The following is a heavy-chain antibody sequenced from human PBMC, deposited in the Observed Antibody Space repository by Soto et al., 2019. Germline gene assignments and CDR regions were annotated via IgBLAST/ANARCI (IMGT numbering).Heavy chain of an antibody. CDR1: GGSFTSYI. D-gene: IGHD3-9*01. Sequence: SVKVSCKASGGSFTSYIFTWVRQAPGQGLEWMGRIIPIQGTANYALKFQDRVTITADKSTNTAYMELRSLRPEDTALYYCARDLYDILTGSMLVYRGQGTLVTVSS. CDR3: ARDLYDILTGSMLVY. J-gene: IGHJ4*02. CDR2: IIPIQGTA. V-gene: IGHV1-69*08.